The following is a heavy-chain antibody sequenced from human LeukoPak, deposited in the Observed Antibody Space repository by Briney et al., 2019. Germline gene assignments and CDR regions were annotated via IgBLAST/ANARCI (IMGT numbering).Heavy chain of an antibody. J-gene: IGHJ5*02. Sequence: SQTLSLTCAISGDSVSSNSAAWNWIRQSPSRGLEWLGRTYYRSKWYNDYAVSVKSRITINPDTSKNQFSLQLNSVTPEDTAVYYCARDFRDYYGSGSYRGFDPWGQGTLVTVSS. CDR2: TYYRSKWYN. CDR1: GDSVSSNSAA. V-gene: IGHV6-1*01. D-gene: IGHD3-10*01. CDR3: ARDFRDYYGSGSYRGFDP.